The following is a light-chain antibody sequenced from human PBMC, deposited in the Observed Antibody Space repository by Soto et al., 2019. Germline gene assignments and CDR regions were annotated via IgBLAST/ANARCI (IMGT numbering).Light chain of an antibody. Sequence: EIVLTQSPGTLSLSPGERATLSCRASQSVRSNYLAWYQQKLGQAPRVLIYDASSRARGIPDRFSGSGSGKDFTLTISRLEPEDFAVYYCQQSGDSAWTFGQGTRVEVK. CDR2: DAS. V-gene: IGKV3-20*01. CDR1: QSVRSNY. CDR3: QQSGDSAWT. J-gene: IGKJ1*01.